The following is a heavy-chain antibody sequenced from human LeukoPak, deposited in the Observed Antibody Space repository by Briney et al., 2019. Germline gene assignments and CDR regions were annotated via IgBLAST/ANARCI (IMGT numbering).Heavy chain of an antibody. CDR3: ARTLVGLPAFDI. Sequence: SETLSLTCTVSGGSISSYYWSWIRQPPGKGLEWIGYIYYSGRTNYNPSLKSRVTISVDTSKKQFSLKLSSVTAADTAVYYCARTLVGLPAFDIWGQGTMVTVSS. V-gene: IGHV4-59*01. D-gene: IGHD2-15*01. CDR2: IYYSGRT. CDR1: GGSISSYY. J-gene: IGHJ3*02.